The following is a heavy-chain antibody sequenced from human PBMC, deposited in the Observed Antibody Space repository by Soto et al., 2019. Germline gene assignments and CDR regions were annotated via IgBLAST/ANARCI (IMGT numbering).Heavy chain of an antibody. D-gene: IGHD2-15*01. CDR2: ISGSGGST. Sequence: GGSLSLSCAASGFIFSNYVMSWVRQAPGKGLEWVSVISGSGGSTDYADSVQGRFTISRDNSKNTLYLQMNSLRAEDTAVYYCTKDRGSGYNYYYGMDVWGQGTTVTVSS. CDR1: GFIFSNYV. V-gene: IGHV3-23*01. CDR3: TKDRGSGYNYYYGMDV. J-gene: IGHJ6*02.